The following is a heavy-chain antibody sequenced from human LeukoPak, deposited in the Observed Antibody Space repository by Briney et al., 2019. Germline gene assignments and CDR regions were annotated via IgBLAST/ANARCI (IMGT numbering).Heavy chain of an antibody. CDR3: AREDYYDSSGTSGIDP. V-gene: IGHV4-39*01. J-gene: IGHJ5*02. Sequence: SETLSLTCTVSGVPISSSNSYWGWIRQPPGKGLEWIGSIYYSGNTYYNASLKSQVSISIDTSKNQFSLKLTSVAAADTAVYYCAREDYYDSSGTSGIDPWGQGTLVTVSS. D-gene: IGHD3-22*01. CDR2: IYYSGNT. CDR1: GVPISSSNSY.